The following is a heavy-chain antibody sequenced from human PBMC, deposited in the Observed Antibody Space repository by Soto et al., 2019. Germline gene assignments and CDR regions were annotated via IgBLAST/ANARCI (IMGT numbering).Heavy chain of an antibody. J-gene: IGHJ3*02. D-gene: IGHD6-19*01. CDR3: ARRVIGSPRAFDI. Sequence: PGGSLRLSCAASGFAFTGHPMSWVRQAPEKGLDWVAGISDGGDLTYNADSVKGRFTISRDNSRNTLYLQMNSLRAEDTVVYYCARRVIGSPRAFDIWGQGTMVTV. CDR1: GFAFTGHP. V-gene: IGHV3-23*01. CDR2: ISDGGDLT.